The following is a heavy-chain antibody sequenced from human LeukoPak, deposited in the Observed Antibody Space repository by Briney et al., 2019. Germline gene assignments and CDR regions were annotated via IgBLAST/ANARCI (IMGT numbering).Heavy chain of an antibody. CDR1: GFTFSSYA. J-gene: IGHJ4*02. Sequence: QSGGSLRLSCAASGFTFSSYAMSWVRQAPGKGLEWVSAISGSGGSTYYADSVKGRFTISRDNSKNTLYLQMNSLRAEGTAVYYCAKGYYDSSGYYYSPFDYWGQGTLVTVSS. CDR2: ISGSGGST. CDR3: AKGYYDSSGYYYSPFDY. V-gene: IGHV3-23*01. D-gene: IGHD3-22*01.